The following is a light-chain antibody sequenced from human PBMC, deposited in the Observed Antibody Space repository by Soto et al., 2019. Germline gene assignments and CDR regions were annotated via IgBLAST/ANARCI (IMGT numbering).Light chain of an antibody. J-gene: IGLJ1*01. CDR1: SSDVGGYNY. CDR3: SSYTSSSTPV. Sequence: QSALTQPASVSGSPGQSITISCTGTSSDVGGYNYVSWYQQHPGKAPKLMIYDVSNRPSGVSNRFSGSKSGKTASLTISGLQAEDEADYYCSSYTSSSTPVFGTGTKLTVL. CDR2: DVS. V-gene: IGLV2-14*01.